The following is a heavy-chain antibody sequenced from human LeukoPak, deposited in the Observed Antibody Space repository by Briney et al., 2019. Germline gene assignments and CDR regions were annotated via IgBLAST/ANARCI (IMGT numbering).Heavy chain of an antibody. CDR1: GYTFTSYY. V-gene: IGHV1-46*01. D-gene: IGHD3-3*01. Sequence: ASVKVSCKASGYTFTSYYMHWVRQAPGQGLEWMGIINPSGGSTGYAQKFQGRVTMTRDTSTSTVYMELSSLRSEDTAAYYCARAASYYDFWSGHCDYWGQGTLVTVSS. J-gene: IGHJ4*02. CDR2: INPSGGST. CDR3: ARAASYYDFWSGHCDY.